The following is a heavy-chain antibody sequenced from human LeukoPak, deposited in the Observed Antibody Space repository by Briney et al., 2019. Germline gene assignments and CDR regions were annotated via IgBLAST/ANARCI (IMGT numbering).Heavy chain of an antibody. CDR3: VKDLGWLQYGGY. J-gene: IGHJ4*02. Sequence: PGGSLRLSCAASGFTVSSNSMTWVRQAPGKGLEWVAVISYDGSNQYYADSVKGRFTISRDNSKNTLYLQMNSLRAEDTAVYYCVKDLGWLQYGGYWGQGTLVTVSS. CDR2: ISYDGSNQ. D-gene: IGHD5-24*01. V-gene: IGHV3-30*04. CDR1: GFTVSSNS.